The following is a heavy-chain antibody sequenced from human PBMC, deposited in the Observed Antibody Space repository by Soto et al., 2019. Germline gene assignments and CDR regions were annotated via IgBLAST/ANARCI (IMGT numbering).Heavy chain of an antibody. J-gene: IGHJ6*02. Sequence: PGESLKISCEGSGYSFILYWISWVRQMPGKGLEWLGRIDTSGSYTTYSPSFEGHVTISVDKSTSTAYLQWSSLQASDTAMYYCARVDYYYYAMDVWGQGTTVTVSS. CDR3: ARVDYYYYAMDV. CDR1: GYSFILYW. V-gene: IGHV5-10-1*01. CDR2: IDTSGSYT.